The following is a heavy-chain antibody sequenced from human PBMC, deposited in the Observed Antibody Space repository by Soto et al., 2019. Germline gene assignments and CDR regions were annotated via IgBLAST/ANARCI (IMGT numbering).Heavy chain of an antibody. Sequence: SQTLSLPCAISGDSVSSNTASWNWIRQSPSRGLEWLGRTYFRSKWDNDYAVSVKSRIIINPDTSNNQFSLQLNSVTPEDTAVYFCAKGDNLGPKTGYAFDPWGQGIMVTVSS. D-gene: IGHD5-12*01. CDR1: GDSVSSNTAS. V-gene: IGHV6-1*01. CDR3: AKGDNLGPKTGYAFDP. J-gene: IGHJ5*02. CDR2: TYFRSKWDN.